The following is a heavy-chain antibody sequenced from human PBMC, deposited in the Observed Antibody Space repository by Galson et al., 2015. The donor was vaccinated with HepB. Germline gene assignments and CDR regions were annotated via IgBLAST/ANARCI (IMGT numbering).Heavy chain of an antibody. D-gene: IGHD3-10*01. J-gene: IGHJ4*02. CDR3: VYSDLSRGIMG. V-gene: IGHV3-74*01. Sequence: SLRLSCAASGFTVSSFWMHWVRQVPGKGPVWVSRINGGGSSIGYADSVKGRFTISRDNAKNTLFLQMNGLRAEDTAVYYCVYSDLSRGIMGWGQGTLVTVSS. CDR2: INGGGSSI. CDR1: GFTVSSFW.